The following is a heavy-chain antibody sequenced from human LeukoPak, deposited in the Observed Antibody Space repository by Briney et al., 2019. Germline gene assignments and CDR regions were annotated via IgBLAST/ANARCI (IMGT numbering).Heavy chain of an antibody. CDR2: INPNSGGT. CDR3: AREAVAGTGNWFDP. CDR1: GYTFTGYY. D-gene: IGHD6-19*01. V-gene: IGHV1-2*02. J-gene: IGHJ5*02. Sequence: GASVKVSCQPSGYTFTGYYMNWVRQAPGQGLEWMGWINPNSGGTDYAQKFQGRVTMTRDTSISTAYMELSRLRSDDTAVYYCAREAVAGTGNWFDPWGQGTLVTVSS.